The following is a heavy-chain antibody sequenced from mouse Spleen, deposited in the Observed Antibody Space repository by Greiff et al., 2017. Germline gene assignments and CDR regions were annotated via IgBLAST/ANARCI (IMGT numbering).Heavy chain of an antibody. CDR3: ARSGFYSIYAMDY. J-gene: IGHJ4*01. D-gene: IGHD2-5*01. CDR2: IYPSDSET. Sequence: QVQLQQPGAELVRPGSSVKLSCKASGYTFTSYWMDWVKQRPGQGLEWIGNIYPSDSETHYNQKFKDKATLTVDKSSSTAYMQLSSLTSEDSAVYYCARSGFYSIYAMDYWGQGTSVTVSS. V-gene: IGHV1-61*01. CDR1: GYTFTSYW.